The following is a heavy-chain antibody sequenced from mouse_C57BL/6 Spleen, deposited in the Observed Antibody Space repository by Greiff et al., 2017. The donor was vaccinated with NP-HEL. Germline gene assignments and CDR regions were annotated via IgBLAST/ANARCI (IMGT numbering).Heavy chain of an antibody. CDR1: GFNIKDDY. CDR3: TPYGRYFDY. V-gene: IGHV14-4*01. J-gene: IGHJ2*01. CDR2: IDPENGDT. Sequence: VQLQQSGAELVRPGASVKLSCTASGFNIKDDYMHWVKQRPEQGLEWIGWIDPENGDTEYASKFQGKATITADTSSNTAYLQLSSLTSEDTAVYYCTPYGRYFDYWGQGTTLTVSS. D-gene: IGHD2-1*01.